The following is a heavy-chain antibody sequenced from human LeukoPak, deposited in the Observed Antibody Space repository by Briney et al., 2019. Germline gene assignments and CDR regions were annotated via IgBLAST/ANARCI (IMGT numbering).Heavy chain of an antibody. J-gene: IGHJ4*02. CDR2: ISSSSSYI. V-gene: IGHV3-21*01. D-gene: IGHD1-26*01. CDR3: ARDRGEVGATPIDY. CDR1: GFTFSSYS. Sequence: GGSLRLSCAASGFTFSSYSMNWVRQAPGKGLEWVSSISSSSSYINYADSVKGRFTISRDNAKNSLYLQMNSLRAEDTAVYYCARDRGEVGATPIDYWGQGTLVTVSS.